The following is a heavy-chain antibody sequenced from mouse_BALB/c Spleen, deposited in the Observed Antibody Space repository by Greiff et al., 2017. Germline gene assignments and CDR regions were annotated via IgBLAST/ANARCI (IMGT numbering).Heavy chain of an antibody. D-gene: IGHD2-13*01. CDR2: IHPSDSAT. CDR3: ARGGDPYWYFDV. CDR1: GYSFTSYW. Sequence: QVQLQQPGAELVRPGASVKLSCKDSGYSFTSYWMNWVKQRPGQGLEWIGMIHPSDSATRLNQKFKDKATLTVDKSSSTAYMQLSSPTSEDSAVYYCARGGDPYWYFDVWGAGTTVTVSS. J-gene: IGHJ1*01. V-gene: IGHV1-61*01.